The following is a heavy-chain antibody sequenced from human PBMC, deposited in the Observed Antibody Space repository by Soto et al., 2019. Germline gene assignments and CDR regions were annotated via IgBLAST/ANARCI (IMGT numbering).Heavy chain of an antibody. Sequence: ASVKVSCKASGYTFTGYYMHWVRQAPGQGLEWMGWINPNSGVTNYAQKFQGWVTMTRDTSISTAYMELSRLRSDDTAVYYCARDGVPRDFDYWGQGTLVTVSS. V-gene: IGHV1-2*04. CDR3: ARDGVPRDFDY. D-gene: IGHD3-16*01. J-gene: IGHJ4*02. CDR2: INPNSGVT. CDR1: GYTFTGYY.